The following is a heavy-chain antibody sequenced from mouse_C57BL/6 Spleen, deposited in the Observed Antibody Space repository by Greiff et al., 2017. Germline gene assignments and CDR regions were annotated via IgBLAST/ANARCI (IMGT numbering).Heavy chain of an antibody. CDR3: ARGAYYGSSPWYFDV. CDR1: GYTFTSYW. J-gene: IGHJ1*03. D-gene: IGHD1-1*01. Sequence: QVQLQQPGAELVRPGSSVKLSCKASGYTFTSYWMHWVKQRPIQGLEWIGNIDPSDSETHYNQKFKDKATLTVDKSSSTAYMKLSSLTSEDSAVYYCARGAYYGSSPWYFDVWGTGTTVTVSS. CDR2: IDPSDSET. V-gene: IGHV1-52*01.